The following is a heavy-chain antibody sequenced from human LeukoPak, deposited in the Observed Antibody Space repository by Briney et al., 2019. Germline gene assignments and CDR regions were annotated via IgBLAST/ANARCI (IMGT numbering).Heavy chain of an antibody. D-gene: IGHD2-8*02. J-gene: IGHJ4*02. CDR2: ISGSDSGT. CDR3: AKCMSGTGVCLNFDS. CDR1: GFTFSTYA. Sequence: GGSLRLSCEASGFTFSTYAMSWVRQPPGKGLQWVSGISGSDSGTYYTDSVKGRFTISRDNSKNTVYLETDNLRAEDTAVYYCAKCMSGTGVCLNFDSWGQGILVTVSS. V-gene: IGHV3-23*01.